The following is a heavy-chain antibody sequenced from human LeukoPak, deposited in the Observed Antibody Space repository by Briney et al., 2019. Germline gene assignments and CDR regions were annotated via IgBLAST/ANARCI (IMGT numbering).Heavy chain of an antibody. V-gene: IGHV4-30-2*05. D-gene: IGHD3-10*01. J-gene: IGHJ6*02. Sequence: SETLSLTCAVSGGSISSGGYSWSWIRQPPGKGLEWIGYIYHSGSTYYNPSLKGRVTISVDTSKNQLSLKVTSVTAADTAVYYCARGGDEVMVLGPAAHGMDVWGQGTMVTVSS. CDR2: IYHSGST. CDR3: ARGGDEVMVLGPAAHGMDV. CDR1: GGSISSGGYS.